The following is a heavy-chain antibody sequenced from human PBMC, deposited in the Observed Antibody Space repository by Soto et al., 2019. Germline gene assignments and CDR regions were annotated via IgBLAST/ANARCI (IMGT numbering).Heavy chain of an antibody. CDR2: IDYYGST. J-gene: IGHJ4*02. D-gene: IGHD6-13*01. CDR3: ARDPLPGY. Sequence: SETLSLTCTVSGGSISGYYWSWIRQPPGKRLEWIGYIDYYGSTNYNPSLKSRVTISVDTSKKQFSLNLGSVTAADTAIYYCARDPLPGYWGQGTLVTVSS. CDR1: GGSISGYY. V-gene: IGHV4-59*01.